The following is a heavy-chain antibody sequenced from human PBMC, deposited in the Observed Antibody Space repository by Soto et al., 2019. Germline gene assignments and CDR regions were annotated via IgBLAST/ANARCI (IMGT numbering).Heavy chain of an antibody. V-gene: IGHV3-13*05. Sequence: GESLKISCAASGFTFSSYDMHWVRQATGKGLEWVSAIGTAGDPYYPGSVKGRFTISRENAKNSLYLQMNSLRAGDTAVYYCARGGYSGYGFDYWGQGTLVTVSS. CDR3: ARGGYSGYGFDY. D-gene: IGHD5-12*01. CDR1: GFTFSSYD. J-gene: IGHJ4*02. CDR2: IGTAGDP.